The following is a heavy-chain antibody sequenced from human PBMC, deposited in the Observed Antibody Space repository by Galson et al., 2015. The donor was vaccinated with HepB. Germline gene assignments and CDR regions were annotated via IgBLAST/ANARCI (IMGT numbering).Heavy chain of an antibody. CDR2: IYSGGST. Sequence: SLRLSCAASGFTVSSNYMSWVRQAPGKGLEWVSVIYSGGSTYYADSVKGRFTISRDNSKNTLYLQMNSLRAEDTAVYYCARGTIAAAGAFDYWGQGTLVTVSS. J-gene: IGHJ4*02. CDR3: ARGTIAAAGAFDY. V-gene: IGHV3-66*02. D-gene: IGHD6-13*01. CDR1: GFTVSSNY.